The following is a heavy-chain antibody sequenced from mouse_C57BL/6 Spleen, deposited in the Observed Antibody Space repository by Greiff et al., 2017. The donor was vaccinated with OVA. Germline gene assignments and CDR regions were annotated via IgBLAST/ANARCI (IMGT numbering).Heavy chain of an antibody. D-gene: IGHD1-1*01. J-gene: IGHJ1*03. CDR2: IDPETGGT. Sequence: VQLQQSGAELVRPGASVTLSCKASGYTFTDYEMHWVKQTPVHGLEWIGAIDPETGGTAYNQKFKGKAILTADKSSSTAYMELRSLTSEDSAVYYCTRKSSYGYFDVWGTGTTVTVSS. V-gene: IGHV1-15*01. CDR3: TRKSSYGYFDV. CDR1: GYTFTDYE.